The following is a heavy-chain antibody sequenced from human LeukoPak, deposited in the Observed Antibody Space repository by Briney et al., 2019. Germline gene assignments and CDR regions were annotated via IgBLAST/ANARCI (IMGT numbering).Heavy chain of an antibody. J-gene: IGHJ4*02. CDR2: VDPEDGET. CDR3: ATEGRDGYNSFDY. CDR1: GYTFTDYC. V-gene: IGHV1-69-2*01. Sequence: ASVKVSCKVSGYTFTDYCMQWVQQAPGKGLEWMGRVDPEDGETIYAEKFQGRVTITADTSTDTAYMELSSLRSEDTAVYYCATEGRDGYNSFDYWGQGTLVTVSS. D-gene: IGHD5-24*01.